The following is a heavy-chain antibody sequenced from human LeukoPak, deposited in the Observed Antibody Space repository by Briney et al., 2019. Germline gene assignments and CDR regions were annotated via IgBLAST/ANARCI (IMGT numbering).Heavy chain of an antibody. CDR1: GGSISSVSYY. J-gene: IGHJ4*02. CDR3: ARHGGYYGSSSYSFFDY. V-gene: IGHV4-39*01. D-gene: IGHD3-10*01. Sequence: SETLSLTCTVSGGSISSVSYYWGWIRQPPGKGLEWIGSIYYSGSTYYNPSFKSRVTISVDTSKNHFSLKLSSVTAADTAVYYCARHGGYYGSSSYSFFDYWGQGTLVTVSS. CDR2: IYYSGST.